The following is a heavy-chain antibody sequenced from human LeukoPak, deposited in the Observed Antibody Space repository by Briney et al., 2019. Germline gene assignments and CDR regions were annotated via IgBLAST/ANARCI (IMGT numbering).Heavy chain of an antibody. V-gene: IGHV4-61*02. CDR2: ISSSGNT. J-gene: IGHJ5*02. CDR1: GGSIISGSYY. D-gene: IGHD1-14*01. CDR3: ARSPPAGWFDP. Sequence: SQTLCLTCTVSGGSIISGSYYWSWIRQPAGKGLEWIGRISSSGNTNYNPSLKSRVTISIDTSKNQFSLKLSSVTAADTAVYYCARSPPAGWFDPWGQGTLVTVSS.